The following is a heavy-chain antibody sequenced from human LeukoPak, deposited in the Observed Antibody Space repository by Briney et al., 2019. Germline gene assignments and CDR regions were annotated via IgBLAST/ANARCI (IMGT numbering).Heavy chain of an antibody. D-gene: IGHD5-18*01. CDR2: ISGSGGTI. J-gene: IGHJ4*02. V-gene: IGHV3-23*01. Sequence: PGGSLRLSCVASGFSFSNYAINWVRQAPGKGLEWVSAISGSGGTIFYADSVKGRFAISRDNSKNTLYLQMTSLRAEDTAVYYCAKTYVDTTFIDSWGQGTRVTVSS. CDR3: AKTYVDTTFIDS. CDR1: GFSFSNYA.